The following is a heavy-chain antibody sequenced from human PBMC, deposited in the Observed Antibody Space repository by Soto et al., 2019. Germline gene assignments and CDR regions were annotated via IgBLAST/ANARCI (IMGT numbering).Heavy chain of an antibody. Sequence: GGSLRLSCAASGFTYSSYAMSWVRQAPGKGLEWVSGTSGSGAGTYYADSVKGRFTISRDNSKNTLYLQINSLRAEDTAVYYCAKDQGHVVYFDSWGQGTLVTVS. CDR2: TSGSGAGT. J-gene: IGHJ4*02. CDR3: AKDQGHVVYFDS. V-gene: IGHV3-23*01. D-gene: IGHD3-22*01. CDR1: GFTYSSYA.